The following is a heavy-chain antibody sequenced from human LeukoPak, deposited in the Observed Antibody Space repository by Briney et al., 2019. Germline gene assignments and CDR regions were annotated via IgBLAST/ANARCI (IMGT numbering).Heavy chain of an antibody. CDR1: GYTFTGYY. V-gene: IGHV1-2*02. CDR3: ECIAAAGTDDY. D-gene: IGHD6-13*01. CDR2: INPNSGGT. J-gene: IGHJ4*02. Sequence: ASVKVSCXASGYTFTGYYMHWVRQAPGQGLEWMGWINPNSGGTKYAQRFQGRVTMTRDTSISTAYMELSRLRSDDTAVYYCECIAAAGTDDYWGQGTLVTVSS.